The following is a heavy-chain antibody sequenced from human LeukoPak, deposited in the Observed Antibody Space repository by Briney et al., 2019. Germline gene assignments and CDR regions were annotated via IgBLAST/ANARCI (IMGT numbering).Heavy chain of an antibody. CDR3: ARDDTGIVGATKVNAFDI. Sequence: PSETLSLTCTVSSGSISTSNYYWGWIRQPPGKGLEWIGSIYHSGSTYYNPSLKSRVTISVDTSKNQFSLKLSSVTAADTAVYYCARDDTGIVGATKVNAFDIWGQGTMVTVSS. CDR2: IYHSGST. CDR1: SGSISTSNYY. V-gene: IGHV4-39*07. D-gene: IGHD1-26*01. J-gene: IGHJ3*02.